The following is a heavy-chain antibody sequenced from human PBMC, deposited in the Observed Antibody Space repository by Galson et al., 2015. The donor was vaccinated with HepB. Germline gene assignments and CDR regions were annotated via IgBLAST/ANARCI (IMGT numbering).Heavy chain of an antibody. V-gene: IGHV3-33*01. Sequence: SLRLSCAASGFTFSSYGMHWVRQAPGKGLEWVAVIWYDGSNKYYADSVKGRFTISRDNSKNTLYLQMNSLGAEDTAVYYCARESKISPPYDFWSGYYRVGYFDYWGQGTLVTVSS. CDR2: IWYDGSNK. D-gene: IGHD3-3*01. CDR3: ARESKISPPYDFWSGYYRVGYFDY. J-gene: IGHJ4*02. CDR1: GFTFSSYG.